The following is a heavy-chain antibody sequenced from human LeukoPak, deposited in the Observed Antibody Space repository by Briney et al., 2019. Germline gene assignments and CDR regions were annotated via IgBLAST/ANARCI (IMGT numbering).Heavy chain of an antibody. CDR1: GGFISSYY. J-gene: IGHJ2*01. V-gene: IGHV4-59*12. D-gene: IGHD1-26*01. Sequence: SETLSLTCTVSGGFISSYYWSWIRQPPGKGLEWIGYIYYSRTTEYNPSLKSRVTISADTSKNQYSLKLNSVTAADTAVYYCVRRQWELQYFDLWGRGTLVAVSS. CDR3: VRRQWELQYFDL. CDR2: IYYSRTT.